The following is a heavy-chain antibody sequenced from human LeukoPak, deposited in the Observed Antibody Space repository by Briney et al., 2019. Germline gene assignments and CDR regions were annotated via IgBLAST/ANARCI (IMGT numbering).Heavy chain of an antibody. CDR2: INPNSGGT. Sequence: ASVKVSCKASGYTYTDYYMHWVRQAPGQGLEWMGWINPNSGGTNFAQKFQGRVAMTRDTSISTAYLELGSLRSDDTAVYFCARARWQLVPYFDSWGQGTLVTVSS. CDR1: GYTYTDYY. V-gene: IGHV1-2*02. D-gene: IGHD6-6*01. J-gene: IGHJ4*02. CDR3: ARARWQLVPYFDS.